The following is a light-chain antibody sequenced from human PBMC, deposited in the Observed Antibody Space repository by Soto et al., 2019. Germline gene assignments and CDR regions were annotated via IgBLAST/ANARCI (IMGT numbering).Light chain of an antibody. J-gene: IGLJ1*01. CDR2: DVS. CDR3: SSYTSSSTLYV. Sequence: QSALTKPASVSGSPGQSITISCAGTSSEVGGYNYVSWYQQHPGKAQKLMNYDVSNRHSGVSNRFSGSKSGNTASLTISGLQAEDEADYYCSSYTSSSTLYVFGTGT. CDR1: SSEVGGYNY. V-gene: IGLV2-14*01.